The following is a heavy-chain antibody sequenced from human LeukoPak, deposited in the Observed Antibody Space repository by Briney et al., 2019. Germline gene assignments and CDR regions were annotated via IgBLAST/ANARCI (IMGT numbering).Heavy chain of an antibody. CDR2: IKQDESEK. CDR3: ARVLDDGSSRYQSLIY. J-gene: IGHJ4*02. CDR1: GFTFSRYW. V-gene: IGHV3-7*01. Sequence: GGSLRLSCAASGFTFSRYWMNWVRRAPGKGLEWVANIKQDESEKYYVDSVKGRFTISRDNAKNSLYLHMDSLRAEDTAVYFCARVLDDGSSRYQSLIYWGQGTLVTVSS. D-gene: IGHD3-22*01.